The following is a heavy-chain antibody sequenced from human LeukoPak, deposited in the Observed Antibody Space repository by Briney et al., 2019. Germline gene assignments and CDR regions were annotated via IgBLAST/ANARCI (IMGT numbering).Heavy chain of an antibody. V-gene: IGHV3-74*01. CDR3: AGLDFGQDY. D-gene: IGHD3/OR15-3a*01. Sequence: PGGSLRLSCAASGFTFSSYGMSWVRQAPGKGLVWVSRIKSDGISTIYADSVKGRFTISRDNAKNTLYLQMNSLTADDTAVYYCAGLDFGQDYWGQGTLVTVSS. CDR1: GFTFSSYG. CDR2: IKSDGIST. J-gene: IGHJ4*02.